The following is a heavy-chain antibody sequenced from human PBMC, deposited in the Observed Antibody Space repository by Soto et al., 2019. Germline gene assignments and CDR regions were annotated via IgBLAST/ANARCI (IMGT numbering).Heavy chain of an antibody. CDR2: IIPILGIA. J-gene: IGHJ5*02. Sequence: QVQLVHSGAEVKKPGSSVNVSCKASGGTFSSYTISWVRQAPGQGLEWMGRIIPILGIANYAQKFQGRVTITADKSTSTTCMELSSLIPEDTAGYPCERGRIAGAGPQIWFDPWGQGTLVTVSS. V-gene: IGHV1-69*02. CDR3: ERGRIAGAGPQIWFDP. CDR1: GGTFSSYT. D-gene: IGHD6-19*01.